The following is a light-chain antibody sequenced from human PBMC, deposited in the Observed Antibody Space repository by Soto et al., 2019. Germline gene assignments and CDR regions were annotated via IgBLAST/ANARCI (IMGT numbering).Light chain of an antibody. Sequence: QSVLTQPPSVSAAPGQKVTISCSGDDSNIESNYVSWYQQRPGTAPKLLIVGNTIRPSGVPDRFSASTSGTSASLAITGLQAEDEGDYYCQSYDSTLSARYVFGTGTKLTVL. CDR1: DSNIESNY. J-gene: IGLJ1*01. CDR3: QSYDSTLSARYV. V-gene: IGLV1-40*01. CDR2: GNT.